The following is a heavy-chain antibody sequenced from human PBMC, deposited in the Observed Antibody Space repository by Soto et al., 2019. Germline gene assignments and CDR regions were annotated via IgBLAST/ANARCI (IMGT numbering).Heavy chain of an antibody. Sequence: SETLSLTCTVSGGSISSGDYYWSWIRQPPGKGLEWIGYIYSSGNTYYNPSRNSRLIISLDTSKNQFSLELSSVTAADTAVYYCATQSIVTGWFDPWGQGTLVTVSS. CDR2: IYSSGNT. D-gene: IGHD6-6*01. CDR1: GGSISSGDYY. J-gene: IGHJ5*02. V-gene: IGHV4-30-4*01. CDR3: ATQSIVTGWFDP.